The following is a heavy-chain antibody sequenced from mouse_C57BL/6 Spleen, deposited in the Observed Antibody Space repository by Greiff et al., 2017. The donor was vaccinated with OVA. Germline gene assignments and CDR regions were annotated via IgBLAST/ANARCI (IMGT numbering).Heavy chain of an antibody. D-gene: IGHD3-3*01. CDR3: TRGGPPYY. J-gene: IGHJ2*01. Sequence: LVESGAELVRPGASVTLSCKASGYTFTDYEMHWVKQTPVHGLEWIGAIDPETGGTAYNQKFKGKAILTADKSSSTAYMELRSLTSEDSAVYYCTRGGPPYYWGQGTTLTVSS. V-gene: IGHV1-15*01. CDR1: GYTFTDYE. CDR2: IDPETGGT.